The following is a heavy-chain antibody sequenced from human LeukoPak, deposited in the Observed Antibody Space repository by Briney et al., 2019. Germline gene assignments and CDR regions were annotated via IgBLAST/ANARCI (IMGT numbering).Heavy chain of an antibody. CDR2: INHSGST. J-gene: IGHJ4*02. CDR1: GGSISGYY. V-gene: IGHV4-34*01. CDR3: ARENYYGSGSYYKRVEFDY. Sequence: SETLSLTCTVSGGSISGYYWSWIRQPPGKGLEWIGEINHSGSTNYNPSLKSRVTISVDTSKNQFSLKLSSVTAADTAVYFCARENYYGSGSYYKRVEFDYWGQGTLVTVSS. D-gene: IGHD3-10*01.